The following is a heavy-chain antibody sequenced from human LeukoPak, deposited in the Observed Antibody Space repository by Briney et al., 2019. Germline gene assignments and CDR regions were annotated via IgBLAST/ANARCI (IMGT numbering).Heavy chain of an antibody. Sequence: ASVKVCCKASGYTFTAYYIHWVRQAPGQGLEWMGRINPNSGGTNYAQKFQDRVTMTRDTSISTAYMELSRLRSDDTAVYYCARGDIVVVLAAIDYYYYGMDVWGQGTTVTVSS. D-gene: IGHD2-2*01. CDR1: GYTFTAYY. CDR3: ARGDIVVVLAAIDYYYYGMDV. V-gene: IGHV1-2*06. J-gene: IGHJ6*02. CDR2: INPNSGGT.